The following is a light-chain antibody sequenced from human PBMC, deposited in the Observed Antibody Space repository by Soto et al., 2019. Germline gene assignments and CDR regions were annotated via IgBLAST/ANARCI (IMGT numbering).Light chain of an antibody. J-gene: IGKJ2*01. V-gene: IGKV3-11*01. CDR1: QSVSSH. CDR2: DAS. CDR3: QQRSNGPAYT. Sequence: EVVLTQSPATLSLSPGERATLSCRASQSVSSHLAWYQQKPGQAPRLLIYDASNRATGIPGRFSDSGSGTDFTLTISSLEPEDFAVYYCQQRSNGPAYTFGQGTRLDIK.